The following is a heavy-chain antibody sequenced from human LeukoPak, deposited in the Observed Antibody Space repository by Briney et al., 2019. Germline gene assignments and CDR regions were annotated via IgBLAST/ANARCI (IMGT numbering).Heavy chain of an antibody. D-gene: IGHD1-26*01. V-gene: IGHV3-30*18. Sequence: PGGSLRLSCAASGFTFSSYGVHWVRQAPGKGLEWVAVISYDGSNKYYADSVKGRFTISRDNSKNTLYLQMNSLRAEDTAVYYCAKTIGSYPPYYFDYWGQGTLVTVSS. CDR1: GFTFSSYG. CDR2: ISYDGSNK. J-gene: IGHJ4*02. CDR3: AKTIGSYPPYYFDY.